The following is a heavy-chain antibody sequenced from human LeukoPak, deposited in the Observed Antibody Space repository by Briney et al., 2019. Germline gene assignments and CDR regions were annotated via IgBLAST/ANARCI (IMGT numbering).Heavy chain of an antibody. V-gene: IGHV1-46*01. CDR2: ITPSDGST. CDR1: GYTFTTYY. D-gene: IGHD2/OR15-2a*01. CDR3: ARGGIELIDAFDI. J-gene: IGHJ3*02. Sequence: ASVKVSCKASGYTFTTYYLHWVRQAPGQGLEWMGVITPSDGSTSYEQKFQGRVTMTRDTSTSTVYMELSSLRPEDTAVYHCARGGIELIDAFDIWGQGTMVTVSS.